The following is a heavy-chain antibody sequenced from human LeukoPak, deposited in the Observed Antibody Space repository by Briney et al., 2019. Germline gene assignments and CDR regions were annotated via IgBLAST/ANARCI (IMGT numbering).Heavy chain of an antibody. V-gene: IGHV1-69*01. CDR2: IIPIFGTA. Sequence: ASVKVSCKASGGTFSSYAISWGRQAPGQGLEWMGGIIPIFGTANYAQKFQGRVTITADESTSTAYMELSSLRSEDTAVYYCARESVDFWSGYRLYYFDYWGQGTLVTVSS. CDR1: GGTFSSYA. J-gene: IGHJ4*02. D-gene: IGHD3-3*01. CDR3: ARESVDFWSGYRLYYFDY.